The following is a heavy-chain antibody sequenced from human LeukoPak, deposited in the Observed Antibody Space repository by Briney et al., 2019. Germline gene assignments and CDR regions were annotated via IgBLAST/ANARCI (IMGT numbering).Heavy chain of an antibody. V-gene: IGHV3-23*01. J-gene: IGHJ4*02. CDR2: ISGSGGST. D-gene: IGHD2-2*01. CDR3: AKDPRGVPAAFDY. CDR1: GFTFSSYA. Sequence: GGSLRLSCAASGFTFSSYAMSWVRQAPGKGLEWVSAISGSGGSTYYADSVKGRFTISRDNSKNTLYLQMNGLRAEDTAVYYCAKDPRGVPAAFDYWGQGTLVTVSS.